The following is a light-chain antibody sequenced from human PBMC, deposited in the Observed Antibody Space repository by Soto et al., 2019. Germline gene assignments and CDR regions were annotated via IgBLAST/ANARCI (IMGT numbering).Light chain of an antibody. CDR1: SFNIGSNY. V-gene: IGLV1-47*01. CDR2: RHN. Sequence: QSVLTQPPSASGTPGQRVSISCSGSSFNIGSNYVYWYQQLPGAAPKLLIYRHNQRPSGVPDRFSGSKSDTSASLAISGLRSEDEADYYCATWDDSLSGPVFGGGTQLTVL. J-gene: IGLJ7*01. CDR3: ATWDDSLSGPV.